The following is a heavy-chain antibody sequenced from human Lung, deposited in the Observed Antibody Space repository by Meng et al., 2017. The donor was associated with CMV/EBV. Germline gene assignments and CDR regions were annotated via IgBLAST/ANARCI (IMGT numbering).Heavy chain of an antibody. J-gene: IGHJ4*02. V-gene: IGHV4-4*02. Sequence: LQGSGPGLVKPSGTLSLTGAVSGGSISSSNWWSWVRQHPGKGLEWIGEIYHSGSTNYNPSLKSRVTISVDKSKNQFSLKLSSVTAADTAVYYCASFPPPGKQWLVTDYWGQGTLVTVSS. CDR3: ASFPPPGKQWLVTDY. D-gene: IGHD6-19*01. CDR2: IYHSGST. CDR1: GGSISSSNW.